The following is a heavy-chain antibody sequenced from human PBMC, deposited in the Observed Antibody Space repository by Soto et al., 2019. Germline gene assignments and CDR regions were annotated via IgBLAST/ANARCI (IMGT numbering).Heavy chain of an antibody. D-gene: IGHD3-9*01. CDR3: ARGYYDILTGYYPLSPYYGMDV. CDR2: IIPIFGTA. Sequence: QVQLVQSGAEVKKPGSSVKVSCKASGGTFSSYAISWVRQAPGQGLEWMGGIIPIFGTANYAQKVQGRVTITGDESTSTGYRELSSLRSEDTAVYYCARGYYDILTGYYPLSPYYGMDVWGQGTTVTVSS. CDR1: GGTFSSYA. V-gene: IGHV1-69*01. J-gene: IGHJ6*02.